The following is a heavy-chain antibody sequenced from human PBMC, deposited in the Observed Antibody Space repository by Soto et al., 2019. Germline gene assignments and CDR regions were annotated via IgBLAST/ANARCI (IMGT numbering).Heavy chain of an antibody. J-gene: IGHJ4*02. V-gene: IGHV3-23*01. Sequence: QPGGSLRLSCAASGFSFNNYAVSWVRQAPGKGLEFVADVAGDGCGTYYAASVQGRFTISRDNSKNTLYLQMNSLRAEDTAVYYCAKASEKNHKYYDILTGYHPPYFDYWGQGTLVTVSS. CDR2: VAGDGCGT. CDR3: AKASEKNHKYYDILTGYHPPYFDY. CDR1: GFSFNNYA. D-gene: IGHD3-9*01.